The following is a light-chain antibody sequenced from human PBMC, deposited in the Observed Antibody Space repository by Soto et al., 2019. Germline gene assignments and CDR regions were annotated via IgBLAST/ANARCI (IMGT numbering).Light chain of an antibody. Sequence: AIRMTQSPSSLSASTGDRVTITCRASQGISSYLAWYQQKPGKAPKLLIYAASTLQGGVPSRFSGSGSGTDFTLTISCLQSEDFATYYCQQYYSYPVTFGPGTQVDIK. CDR2: AAS. CDR1: QGISSY. J-gene: IGKJ3*01. CDR3: QQYYSYPVT. V-gene: IGKV1-8*01.